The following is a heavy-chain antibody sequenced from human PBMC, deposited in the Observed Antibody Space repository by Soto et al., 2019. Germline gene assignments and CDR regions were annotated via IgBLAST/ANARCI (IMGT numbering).Heavy chain of an antibody. Sequence: TGGSLRLSCAASGFTFSSYAMSWVRQAPGKGLEWVSAISGSGGSTYYADSVKGRFTISRDNSKNTLYLQMNSLRAEDTAVYYSAKSHPRHHYYYDSSGSPGYWGQGTLVTVSS. D-gene: IGHD3-22*01. J-gene: IGHJ4*02. CDR3: AKSHPRHHYYYDSSGSPGY. CDR1: GFTFSSYA. V-gene: IGHV3-23*01. CDR2: ISGSGGST.